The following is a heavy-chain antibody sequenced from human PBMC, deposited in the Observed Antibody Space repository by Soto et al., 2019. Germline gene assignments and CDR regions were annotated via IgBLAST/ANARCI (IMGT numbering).Heavy chain of an antibody. CDR3: AGLMYTRFDRFDY. D-gene: IGHD3-16*01. CDR2: IASRAHNYAT. CDR1: GFSLSGSF. J-gene: IGHJ4*02. Sequence: EVELVESGGGLVQPGGSLKLSCAASGFSLSGSFIHWVRQASGKGPEWVGRIASRAHNYATAYGTSVQGRFTVTRDDLLNTAYLQMNALKTEDTAFYFCAGLMYTRFDRFDYWGRGILVTVSA. V-gene: IGHV3-73*02.